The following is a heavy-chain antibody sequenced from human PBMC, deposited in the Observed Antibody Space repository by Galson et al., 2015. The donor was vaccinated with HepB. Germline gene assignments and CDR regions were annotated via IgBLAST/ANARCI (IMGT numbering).Heavy chain of an antibody. D-gene: IGHD1-26*01. CDR1: GFTFGDYA. J-gene: IGHJ4*02. Sequence: SLRLSCAASGFTFGDYAMSWVRQAPGKGLEWVGFIRSKAYGGTTEYAASVKGRFTISRDDSKSIAYLQMNSLKTEDTAVYYCTRDIVGATGYFDYWGQGTLVTVSS. CDR3: TRDIVGATGYFDY. V-gene: IGHV3-49*04. CDR2: IRSKAYGGTT.